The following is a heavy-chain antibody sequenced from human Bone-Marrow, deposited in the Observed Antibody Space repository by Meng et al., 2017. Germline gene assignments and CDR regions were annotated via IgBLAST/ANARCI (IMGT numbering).Heavy chain of an antibody. CDR2: IYYTGST. Sequence: QVQLPESGPRRVKPAQTPSLTCTVSGCSINSGDYYWCWIRQHPGKGLEWIGFIYYTGSTQYNPSLKSRVTISVDTSKNQFSLKLSSVTAADTAVYYCARATYGSGKDFWGQGTMVTVSS. J-gene: IGHJ4*02. V-gene: IGHV4-31*03. CDR3: ARATYGSGKDF. D-gene: IGHD3-10*01. CDR1: GCSINSGDYY.